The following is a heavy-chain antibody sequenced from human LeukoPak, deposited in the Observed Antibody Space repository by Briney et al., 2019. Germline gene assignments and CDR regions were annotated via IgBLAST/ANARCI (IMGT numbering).Heavy chain of an antibody. J-gene: IGHJ3*02. CDR1: GFTFSNSW. Sequence: GGSLRLSCAASGFTFSNSWMHWVRQAPGKGLVWVSRINSDGSSTSYADSVKGRFTISRDNSKNTLYLQMNSLRAEDTAVYYCAREVGFGEAFDIWGQGTMATVSS. CDR3: AREVGFGEAFDI. V-gene: IGHV3-74*01. D-gene: IGHD3-10*01. CDR2: INSDGSST.